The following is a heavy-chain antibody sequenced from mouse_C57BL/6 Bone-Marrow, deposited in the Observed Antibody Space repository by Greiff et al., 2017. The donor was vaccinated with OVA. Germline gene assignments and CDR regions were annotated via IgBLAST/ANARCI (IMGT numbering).Heavy chain of an antibody. CDR3: ESSALYYDDAWFAY. CDR1: GYTFTSSC. D-gene: IGHD2-4*01. Sequence: QVQLQQPGPELVRPGPSVTLSCKASGYTFTSSCMYWVKQRPGQGLEWIGVFDPSDSYTNYNPNFKGKATLTADTSSNPAYLQLRNLTSEDSAVYDCESSALYYDDAWFAYWGQGTLVTVSA. V-gene: IGHV1-59*01. CDR2: FDPSDSYT. J-gene: IGHJ3*01.